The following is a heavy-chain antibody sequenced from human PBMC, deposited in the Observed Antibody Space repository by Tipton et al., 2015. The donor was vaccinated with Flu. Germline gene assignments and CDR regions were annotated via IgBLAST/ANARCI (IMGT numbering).Heavy chain of an antibody. J-gene: IGHJ5*02. CDR2: IFHSGNS. D-gene: IGHD4-11*01. CDR3: ARRDYSNYVSEPKNWFDL. CDR1: GDSIRSSNYY. V-gene: IGHV4-61*05. Sequence: LSLTCAVSGDSIRSSNYYWGWIRQSPGKGLEWIGNIFHSGNSNHNPSLKSRVTISVDTSKNQFSLKLSSVTAADTAVYYCARRDYSNYVSEPKNWFDLWGQGALVTVSS.